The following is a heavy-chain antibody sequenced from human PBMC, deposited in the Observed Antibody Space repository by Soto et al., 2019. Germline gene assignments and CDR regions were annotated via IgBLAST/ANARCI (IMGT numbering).Heavy chain of an antibody. V-gene: IGHV4-39*01. J-gene: IGHJ4*02. Sequence: SETLSLTCTVSGGSISSSSYYWGWIRQPPGKGLEWIGSIYYSGSTYYNPSLKSRVTISVDTSKNQFSLKLSSVTAADTAVYYCARHRVAAAGFFDYWGQGTLVTVSS. CDR3: ARHRVAAAGFFDY. CDR1: GGSISSSSYY. D-gene: IGHD6-13*01. CDR2: IYYSGST.